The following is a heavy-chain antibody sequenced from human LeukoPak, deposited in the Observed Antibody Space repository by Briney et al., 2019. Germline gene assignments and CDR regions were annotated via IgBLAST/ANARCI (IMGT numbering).Heavy chain of an antibody. D-gene: IGHD3-16*02. CDR3: ARDQYYDYVWGSYRPNWFDP. CDR1: GYTFTSYG. V-gene: IGHV1-18*01. J-gene: IGHJ5*02. CDR2: ISAYNGKT. Sequence: ASVKVSCKASGYTFTSYGISWVRQAPGQGLEWMGWISAYNGKTNYAQKLQGRVTMTTDTSTSTAYMELRSLRSDDTAVYYCARDQYYDYVWGSYRPNWFDPWGQGTLVTVSS.